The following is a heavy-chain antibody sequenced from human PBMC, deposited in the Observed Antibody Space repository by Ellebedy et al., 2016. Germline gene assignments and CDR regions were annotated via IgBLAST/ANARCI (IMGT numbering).Heavy chain of an antibody. CDR1: GGSFSGYY. Sequence: SETLSLTCAVYGGSFSGYYWSWIRQPPGKGLEWIGEINHSGSTNYNPSLKSRVTISEDTSKNQFSLNLNSVTAADTAVYYCARGRYSSGWSLAKAFDIWGQGTMVTVSS. CDR2: INHSGST. CDR3: ARGRYSSGWSLAKAFDI. V-gene: IGHV4-34*01. J-gene: IGHJ3*02. D-gene: IGHD6-19*01.